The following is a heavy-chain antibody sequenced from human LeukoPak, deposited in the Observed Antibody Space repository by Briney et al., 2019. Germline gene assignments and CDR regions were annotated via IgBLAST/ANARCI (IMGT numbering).Heavy chain of an antibody. CDR2: ISSSSSTI. CDR1: GFTFSTYS. J-gene: IGHJ4*02. V-gene: IGHV3-48*01. Sequence: GGSLRLSCAASGFTFSTYSMNWVRQAPGKGPEWVSYISSSSSTIYYADSVKGRFTISRDNAKNSQYLQMNSLRAEDTAVYYCARGSTYYDSSGQVPFDYWGQGTLVTVSS. D-gene: IGHD3-22*01. CDR3: ARGSTYYDSSGQVPFDY.